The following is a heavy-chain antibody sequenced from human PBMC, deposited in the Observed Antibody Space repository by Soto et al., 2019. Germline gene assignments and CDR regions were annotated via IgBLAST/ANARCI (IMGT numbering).Heavy chain of an antibody. V-gene: IGHV1-18*01. D-gene: IGHD1-26*01. CDR1: GYTFTSYG. Sequence: QVLLVQSGAEVKKPGASVKVSCKASGYTFTSYGISWVRQAPGQGLEWMGWISAYNGNTNYAQKLQGRVTMTTDTSTSTAYMELRSLRSDGTAVYYCARDGVEWELLVRWFDPWGQGTLVTVSS. CDR2: ISAYNGNT. CDR3: ARDGVEWELLVRWFDP. J-gene: IGHJ5*02.